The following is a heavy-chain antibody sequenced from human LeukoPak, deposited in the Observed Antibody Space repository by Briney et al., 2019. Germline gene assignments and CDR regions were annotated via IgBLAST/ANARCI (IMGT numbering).Heavy chain of an antibody. CDR3: AKDVAFSIAVAGSYFDY. V-gene: IGHV3-23*01. CDR1: GFTFDDYA. CDR2: ISGSGGYT. D-gene: IGHD6-19*01. J-gene: IGHJ4*02. Sequence: GGSLRLSCAASGFTFDDYAMPWVRQAPGKGLEWVSAISGSGGYTYYADSVKGRFTISRDNSKNTLYLQMNSLRAEDTAVYYCAKDVAFSIAVAGSYFDYWGQGTLVTVSS.